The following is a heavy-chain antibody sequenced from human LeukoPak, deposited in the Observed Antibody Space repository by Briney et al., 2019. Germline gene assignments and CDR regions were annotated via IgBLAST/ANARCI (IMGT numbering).Heavy chain of an antibody. CDR3: ARAGAMVRGVTHFDY. J-gene: IGHJ4*02. D-gene: IGHD3-10*01. CDR1: GGSISSCY. V-gene: IGHV4-4*07. Sequence: SETLSLTCTVSGGSISSCYWSWIRQPAGKGLEWIGRIYTSGSTNSNPSLKSRVTMSVDTSKNQFSLKLSSVTAADTAVYYCARAGAMVRGVTHFDYWGQGTLVTVSS. CDR2: IYTSGST.